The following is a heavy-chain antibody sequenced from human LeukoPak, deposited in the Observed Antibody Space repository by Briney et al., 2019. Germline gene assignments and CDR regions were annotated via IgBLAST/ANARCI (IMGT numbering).Heavy chain of an antibody. CDR3: ARDHYDFWSGRYNWFDP. Sequence: PGGSLRLSCAASGFTFSSYSMNWVRQAPGKGLEWVSSISSSSYIYYADSVKGRFTISRDNAKNSLYLQMNSLRAEDTAVYYCARDHYDFWSGRYNWFDPWGQGTLVTVSS. CDR1: GFTFSSYS. D-gene: IGHD3-3*01. V-gene: IGHV3-21*01. J-gene: IGHJ5*02. CDR2: ISSSSYI.